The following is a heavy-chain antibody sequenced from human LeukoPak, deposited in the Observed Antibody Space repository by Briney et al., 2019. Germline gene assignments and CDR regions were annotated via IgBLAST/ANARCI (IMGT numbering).Heavy chain of an antibody. CDR2: IYYSGST. J-gene: IGHJ5*02. CDR3: ARHGTEGNSGSWLDP. V-gene: IGHV4-30-4*08. D-gene: IGHD1/OR15-1a*01. Sequence: PSETLSLTCTVSGGSISSGDYYWSWIRQPPGKGLEWIGYIYYSGSTYYNPSLKSRVTISVDTSKNQFSLKLSSVTAADTAVYYCARHGTEGNSGSWLDPWGQGTLVTVSS. CDR1: GGSISSGDYY.